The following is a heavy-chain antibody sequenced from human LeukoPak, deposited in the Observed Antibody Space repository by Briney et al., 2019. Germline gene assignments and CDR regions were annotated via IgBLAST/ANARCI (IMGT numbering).Heavy chain of an antibody. V-gene: IGHV3-9*01. CDR2: ISWNSGSI. D-gene: IGHD1-26*01. Sequence: GGSLRLSCAACGFTFDDYAMHWVRQAPGKGLEWVSGISWNSGSIGYADSVKGRFTISRDNAKNSLYLQMNSLRAEDTALYYCAKVNSGSYLDAFDIWGQGTMVTVSS. CDR1: GFTFDDYA. CDR3: AKVNSGSYLDAFDI. J-gene: IGHJ3*02.